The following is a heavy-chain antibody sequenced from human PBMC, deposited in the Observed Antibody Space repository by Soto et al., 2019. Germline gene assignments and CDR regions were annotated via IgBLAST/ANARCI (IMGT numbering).Heavy chain of an antibody. J-gene: IGHJ5*02. CDR1: GGTVSSYA. D-gene: IGHD2-2*01. CDR2: IIPIFGTA. Sequence: GIPVKISCKACGGTVSSYAISWARHATGQGLEWMGGIIPIFGTANYAQKFQGRVTITADESTSTAYMELSSLRSEDTAVYYCARGSYCISTSCQPNWFDPWGQGTLVTVSS. V-gene: IGHV1-69*13. CDR3: ARGSYCISTSCQPNWFDP.